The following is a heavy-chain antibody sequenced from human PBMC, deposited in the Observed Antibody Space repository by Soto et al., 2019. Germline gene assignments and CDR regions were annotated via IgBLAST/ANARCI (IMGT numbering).Heavy chain of an antibody. CDR2: ISYDGSNQ. V-gene: IGHV3-30*18. Sequence: VKLVESGGGVVQPGGSFRLSCAASGFTFNIYGMHWVRQAPDKGLEWVALISYDGSNQYYADSVKGRFTISRDNSKNTLFLQMNSLRADDTAVYYCAKDQASGQGSFDSWGQGTLVTVSS. J-gene: IGHJ4*02. CDR1: GFTFNIYG. CDR3: AKDQASGQGSFDS.